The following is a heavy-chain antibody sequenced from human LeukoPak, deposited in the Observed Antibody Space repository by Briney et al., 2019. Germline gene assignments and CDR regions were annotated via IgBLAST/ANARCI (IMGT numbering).Heavy chain of an antibody. CDR1: GFTFSSYE. V-gene: IGHV3-48*03. CDR3: AREGYYDSRDAFDI. J-gene: IGHJ3*02. CDR2: ISSSGSTI. D-gene: IGHD3-22*01. Sequence: GESLTLSCAASGFTFSSYEMNCVRQAPGKGLEWVSYISSSGSTIYYKDSVKGRFTISRDNAKNSLYLQMNSLRAEDTAVYYCAREGYYDSRDAFDIWGQGTMVTVSS.